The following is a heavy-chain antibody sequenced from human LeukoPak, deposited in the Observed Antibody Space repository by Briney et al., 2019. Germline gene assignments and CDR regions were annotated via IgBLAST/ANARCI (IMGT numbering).Heavy chain of an antibody. Sequence: SETLSLTCAVYGGSFSGYYWSWIRQPPGKGLEWIGEINHSGSTNYNPSLKSRVTISVDTSKNQFSLKLSSVTAADTAVYYCAKSSGWYLDAFDIWGQGTMVTVSS. CDR2: INHSGST. D-gene: IGHD6-19*01. V-gene: IGHV4-34*01. J-gene: IGHJ3*02. CDR1: GGSFSGYY. CDR3: AKSSGWYLDAFDI.